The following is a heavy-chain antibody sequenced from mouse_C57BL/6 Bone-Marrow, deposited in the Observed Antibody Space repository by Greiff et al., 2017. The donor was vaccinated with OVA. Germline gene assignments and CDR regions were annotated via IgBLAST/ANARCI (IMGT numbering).Heavy chain of an antibody. CDR3: ARWRWLKRNYFDY. Sequence: QVQLQQSGAELVKPGASVKLSCKASGYTFTSYWMHWVKQRPGQGLEWIGMIHPNSGSTNYNEKFKSKATLTVDKSSSTAYMQLSSLTSEDSAVYYCARWRWLKRNYFDYWGQGTTLTVSS. V-gene: IGHV1-64*01. J-gene: IGHJ2*01. CDR2: IHPNSGST. D-gene: IGHD2-3*01. CDR1: GYTFTSYW.